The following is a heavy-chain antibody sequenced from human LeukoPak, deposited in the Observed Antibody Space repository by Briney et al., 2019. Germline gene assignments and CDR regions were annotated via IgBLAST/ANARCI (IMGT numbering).Heavy chain of an antibody. CDR1: GDSISSGSYH. D-gene: IGHD3-10*01. CDR3: ARGGSVLWFGESTLDY. J-gene: IGHJ4*02. V-gene: IGHV4-61*02. Sequence: SQTLSLPCTVSGDSISSGSYHWSWIRQPAGKGLEWIGRIYTSGSTNYNPSLKSRVTISVDTSKNQFSLKRSSVTAAATAVYYCARGGSVLWFGESTLDYWGQGTLVTVSS. CDR2: IYTSGST.